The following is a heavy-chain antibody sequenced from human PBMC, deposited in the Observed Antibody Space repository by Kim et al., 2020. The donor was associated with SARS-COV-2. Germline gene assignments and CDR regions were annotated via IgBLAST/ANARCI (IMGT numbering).Heavy chain of an antibody. V-gene: IGHV3-23*03. J-gene: IGHJ4*02. Sequence: GGSLRLSCAASGFTFSSYAMSWVRQAPGKGLEWVSVIYSGGSSTYYADSVKGRFTISRDNSKNTLYLQMNSLRAEDTAVYYCAKVLVRGVITFDYWGQGTLVTVSS. CDR3: AKVLVRGVITFDY. D-gene: IGHD3-10*01. CDR1: GFTFSSYA. CDR2: IYSGGSST.